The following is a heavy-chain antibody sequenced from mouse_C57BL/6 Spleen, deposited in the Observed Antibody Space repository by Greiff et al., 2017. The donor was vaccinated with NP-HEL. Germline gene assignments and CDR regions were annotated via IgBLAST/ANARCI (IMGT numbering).Heavy chain of an antibody. CDR2: IDPENGDT. CDR1: GFNIKDDY. Sequence: VQLKESGAELVRPGASVKLSCTASGFNIKDDYMHWVKQRPEQGLEWIGWIDPENGDTEYASKFQGKATITADTSSNTAYLQLSSLTSEDTAVYYGTTDYYGSSYRYFDVWGTGTTVTVSS. CDR3: TTDYYGSSYRYFDV. V-gene: IGHV14-4*01. J-gene: IGHJ1*03. D-gene: IGHD1-1*01.